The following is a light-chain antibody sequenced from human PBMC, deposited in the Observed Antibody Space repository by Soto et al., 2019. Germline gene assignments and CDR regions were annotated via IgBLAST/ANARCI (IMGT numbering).Light chain of an antibody. J-gene: IGKJ1*01. CDR2: GAS. CDR1: QSISNNF. V-gene: IGKV3-20*01. CDR3: QQYGASPPT. Sequence: EIVLTQSPGTLSLSPGESAALSCRASQSISNNFLAWYQRKPGQAPRLLIYGASYRATDIPYRFSGSGSGTDFTLTITRLEPDDFVVYYCQQYGASPPTFGQGTKVEVK.